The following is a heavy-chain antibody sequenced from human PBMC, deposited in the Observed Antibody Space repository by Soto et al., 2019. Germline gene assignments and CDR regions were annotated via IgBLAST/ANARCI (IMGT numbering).Heavy chain of an antibody. V-gene: IGHV4-61*01. Sequence: QVQLQESGPGLVKPSETLSLTCTVSGGSVSSGSYYWSWIRQPPGKGLEWIGYIYYSGSTNYNPSLKSRVTISVDTSKNQFSLKLSSVTAADTAVYYCARGNSWELPPSDWGQGTLVTVSS. CDR1: GGSVSSGSYY. CDR2: IYYSGST. J-gene: IGHJ4*02. CDR3: ARGNSWELPPSD. D-gene: IGHD1-26*01.